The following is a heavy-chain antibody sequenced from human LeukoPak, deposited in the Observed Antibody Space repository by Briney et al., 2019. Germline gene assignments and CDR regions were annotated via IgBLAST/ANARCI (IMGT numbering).Heavy chain of an antibody. CDR2: IYYSGST. V-gene: IGHV4-59*08. D-gene: IGHD2/OR15-2a*01. CDR3: ARSKGIVLLVFDY. CDR1: GGSISSYY. J-gene: IGHJ4*02. Sequence: ASETLSLTCTVSGGSISSYYWSWIRQPPGKGLEWIGYIYYSGSTNYNPSLKSRVTISVDTSKNQFSLKLSSVTAADTAVYYCARSKGIVLLVFDYWGQGTLVTVSS.